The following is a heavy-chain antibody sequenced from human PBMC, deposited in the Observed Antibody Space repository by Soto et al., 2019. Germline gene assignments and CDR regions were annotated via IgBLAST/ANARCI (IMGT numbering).Heavy chain of an antibody. CDR1: GFTFSSYS. CDR2: ISSSSSYI. V-gene: IGHV3-21*01. J-gene: IGHJ4*02. CDR3: ARGVTYYYDSSGYYQIDY. D-gene: IGHD3-22*01. Sequence: EVQLVESGGGLVKPGGSLRLSCAASGFTFSSYSMNWVRQAPGKGLEWVSSISSSSSYIYYADSVKGRFTISRDNAKNSLYLQMNSLRAEDTAVYYCARGVTYYYDSSGYYQIDYWGQGTLVTVSS.